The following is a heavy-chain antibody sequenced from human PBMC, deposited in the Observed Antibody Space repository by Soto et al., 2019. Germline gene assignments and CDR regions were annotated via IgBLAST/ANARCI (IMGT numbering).Heavy chain of an antibody. J-gene: IGHJ5*02. Sequence: QVQLVESGGGVVQPGESLRLACVTSGFKFSDFVMQWVRQAPGKGLEWVAVIWYDGRDKYYADYVKGRFTISRDHSKSTLYLQINSLRAEDTAVYYCVRSSFCTTTTCYNLGWFAPWGQGTLVTVSS. CDR2: IWYDGRDK. D-gene: IGHD2-2*02. CDR1: GFKFSDFV. CDR3: VRSSFCTTTTCYNLGWFAP. V-gene: IGHV3-33*01.